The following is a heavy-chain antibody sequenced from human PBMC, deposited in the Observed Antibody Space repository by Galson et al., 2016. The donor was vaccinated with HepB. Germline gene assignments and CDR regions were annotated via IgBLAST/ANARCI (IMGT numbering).Heavy chain of an antibody. J-gene: IGHJ6*02. V-gene: IGHV3-23*01. Sequence: SLRLSCAASGFSFSNFAMTWVRQAPGKGLEWVSTTNGGGGKTYHADSVKGRFTISRDNSNNSLYLQMNSLRAEDTAVYYCATEYVLRSLESSSYYFRGLDVWGQGTTVTVSS. CDR1: GFSFSNFA. CDR2: TNGGGGKT. D-gene: IGHD3-16*01. CDR3: ATEYVLRSLESSSYYFRGLDV.